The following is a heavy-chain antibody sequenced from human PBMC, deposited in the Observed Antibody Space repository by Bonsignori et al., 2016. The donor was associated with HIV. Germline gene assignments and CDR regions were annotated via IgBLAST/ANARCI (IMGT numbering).Heavy chain of an antibody. CDR3: ARQGGEEGDAFDV. Sequence: WIRQPPGKGLEWVSYIGSRDDPISYGDSVKGRFTISRDNAKNSLHLQMDSLRAEDTAVYYCARQGGEEGDAFDVWGQGTMVTVSS. J-gene: IGHJ3*01. CDR2: IGSRDDPI. D-gene: IGHD3-10*01. V-gene: IGHV3-11*01.